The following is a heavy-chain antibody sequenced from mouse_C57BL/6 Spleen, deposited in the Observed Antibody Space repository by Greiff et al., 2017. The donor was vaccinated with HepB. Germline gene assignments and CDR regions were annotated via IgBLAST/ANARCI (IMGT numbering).Heavy chain of an antibody. J-gene: IGHJ4*01. CDR2: ISSGSSTI. V-gene: IGHV5-17*01. Sequence: EVMLVESGGGLVKPGGSLKLSCAASGFTFSDYGMHWVRQAPEQGLEWVAYISSGSSTIYYADTVKGRFTISRDNAKNTLFLQMTSLRSEDTAMYYCARSNYYGSSYPYAMDYWGQGTSVTVSS. D-gene: IGHD1-1*01. CDR3: ARSNYYGSSYPYAMDY. CDR1: GFTFSDYG.